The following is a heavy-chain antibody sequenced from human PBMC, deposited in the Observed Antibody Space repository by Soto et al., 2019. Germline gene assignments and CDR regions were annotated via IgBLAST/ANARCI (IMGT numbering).Heavy chain of an antibody. D-gene: IGHD6-13*01. CDR3: ARGWGGTAAAGTRLDF. V-gene: IGHV1-3*01. Sequence: HWVRQAPGQRLEWMGWINAGNGNTEYSQRFQGRVTITRDTSASTAYMELSSLRCEDTGVYYCARGWGGTAAAGTRLDFWGQGSLVTVS. J-gene: IGHJ4*02. CDR2: INAGNGNT.